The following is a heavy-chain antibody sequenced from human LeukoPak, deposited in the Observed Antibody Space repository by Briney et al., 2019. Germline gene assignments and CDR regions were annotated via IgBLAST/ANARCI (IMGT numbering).Heavy chain of an antibody. CDR1: GFTFSSYW. D-gene: IGHD5-18*01. CDR3: ARAYTAMQVRDAFDI. J-gene: IGHJ3*02. CDR2: INSDGSST. V-gene: IGHV3-74*01. Sequence: GGSLRLSCAASGFTFSSYWMHWVRQAPGKGLVWVSHINSDGSSTNYADSVKGRFTISRDNSKNTLYLQMNSLRAEDTAVYYCARAYTAMQVRDAFDIWGQGTMVTVSS.